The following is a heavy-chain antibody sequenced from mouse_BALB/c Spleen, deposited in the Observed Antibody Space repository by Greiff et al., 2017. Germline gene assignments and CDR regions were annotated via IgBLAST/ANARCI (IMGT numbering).Heavy chain of an antibody. CDR2: IDPENGDT. V-gene: IGHV14-4*02. J-gene: IGHJ2*01. CDR1: GFNIKDYY. D-gene: IGHD1-1*01. CDR3: NARGSSRDY. Sequence: VQLQQSGAELVRSGASVKLSCTASGFNIKDYYMHWVKQRPEQGLEWIGWIDPENGDTEYAPKFQGKATMTADTSSNTAYLQLSSLTSEDTAVYYCNARGSSRDYWGQGTTLTVSS.